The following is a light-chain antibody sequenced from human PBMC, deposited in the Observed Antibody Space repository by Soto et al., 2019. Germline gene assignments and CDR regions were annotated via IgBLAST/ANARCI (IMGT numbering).Light chain of an antibody. J-gene: IGKJ3*01. Sequence: DIQMTQSPSSVSASVGDRVTITCRASQGISGWLAWYQQKTGKAPKLLIYAASSLHSGVPSRFSGSGSGTDFTFTISSLQPEDFATYYCQQANSFPFTFGPGTKVDIK. CDR2: AAS. V-gene: IGKV1-12*01. CDR1: QGISGW. CDR3: QQANSFPFT.